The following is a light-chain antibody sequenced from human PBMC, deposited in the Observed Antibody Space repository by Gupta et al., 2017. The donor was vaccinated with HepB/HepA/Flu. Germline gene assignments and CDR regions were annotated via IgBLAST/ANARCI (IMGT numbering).Light chain of an antibody. CDR2: DSS. Sequence: DIQMTQSPSSLSASVGDRITISCQASQDITNYLHWYQQKPGKAPELLIYDSSKLETGVPSRFSGSGSGTHFTLTINSLQPEDLATYYCQQGDNLPITFGQGTRLEIK. J-gene: IGKJ5*01. CDR1: QDITNY. CDR3: QQGDNLPIT. V-gene: IGKV1-33*01.